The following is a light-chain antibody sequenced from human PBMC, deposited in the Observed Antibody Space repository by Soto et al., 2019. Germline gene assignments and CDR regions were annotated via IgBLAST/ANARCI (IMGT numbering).Light chain of an antibody. J-gene: IGKJ1*01. CDR3: QHYGGVWT. V-gene: IGKV1-5*01. Sequence: DIQMTQSPSTLSASVGDRVTITCRASQSISNRLAWYQQKPGKAPKVLIYDASSLESGVASRCSGSGAATEFILTISSLQPDDFATYHCQHYGGVWTFGQGTKVAIQ. CDR2: DAS. CDR1: QSISNR.